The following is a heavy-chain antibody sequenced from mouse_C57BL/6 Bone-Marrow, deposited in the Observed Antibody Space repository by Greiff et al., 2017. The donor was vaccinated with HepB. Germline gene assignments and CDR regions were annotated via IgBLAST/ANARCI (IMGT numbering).Heavy chain of an antibody. CDR2: IYPGDGDT. V-gene: IGHV1-80*01. CDR1: GYAFSSYW. CDR3: ARWGLWLYYFDY. Sequence: QVQLQQSGAELVKPGASVKISCKASGYAFSSYWMNWVKQRPGKGLEWIGQIYPGDGDTNYNGKFKGKATLTADKSSSPAYMQLSRLTSEDSAVYFCARWGLWLYYFDYWGQGTTLTVSS. D-gene: IGHD2-2*01. J-gene: IGHJ2*01.